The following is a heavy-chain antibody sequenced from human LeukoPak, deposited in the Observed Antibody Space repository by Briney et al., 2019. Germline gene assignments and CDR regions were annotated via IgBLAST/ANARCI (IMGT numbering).Heavy chain of an antibody. D-gene: IGHD6-13*01. CDR2: INHSGGT. V-gene: IGHV4-34*01. J-gene: IGHJ4*02. Sequence: SETLSLTCAVYGGSFSDYYWSWIRQPPGKGLEWIGEINHSGGTNNNPSLKSRVTMSVDTSKNQFSLKLSSVTAADTAVYYCARDLGVIAAAGTADYWGQGTLVTVSS. CDR3: ARDLGVIAAAGTADY. CDR1: GGSFSDYY.